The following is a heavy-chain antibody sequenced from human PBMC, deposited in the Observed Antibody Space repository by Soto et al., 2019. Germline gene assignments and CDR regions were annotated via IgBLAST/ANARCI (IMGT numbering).Heavy chain of an antibody. Sequence: ASVKVSCKASGYSFINFDISWVRQAAGQGPEWLGWMNPGSGKTGYTSKFQGRVTMTRDASTATSHLDLTSLTSDDTAVYYCARMASAGTLNWFDPWGPGTPVTVSS. D-gene: IGHD6-13*01. J-gene: IGHJ5*02. CDR2: MNPGSGKT. CDR3: ARMASAGTLNWFDP. CDR1: GYSFINFD. V-gene: IGHV1-8*02.